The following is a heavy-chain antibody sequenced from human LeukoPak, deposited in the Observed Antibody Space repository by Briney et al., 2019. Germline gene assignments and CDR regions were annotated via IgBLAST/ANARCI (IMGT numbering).Heavy chain of an antibody. CDR3: TRGGGGSLPHC. J-gene: IGHJ4*02. CDR2: IFRGSST. CDR1: GFTVSSNF. D-gene: IGHD2-21*01. V-gene: IGHV3-53*01. Sequence: PGGPLRLSCAASGFTVSSNFLSWVRQPPGKGLEWVSDIFRGSSTYYADSVKGRFPISRDNSKNTLYLQMNSLRAEDTAVYYCTRGGGGSLPHCWGQGTLVTVSS.